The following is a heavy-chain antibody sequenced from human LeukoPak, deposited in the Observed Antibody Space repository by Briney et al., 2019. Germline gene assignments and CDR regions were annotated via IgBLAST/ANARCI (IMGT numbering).Heavy chain of an antibody. CDR1: GVSISSSNSY. J-gene: IGHJ4*02. Sequence: SETLSLTCTVSGVSISSSNSYWGWIRQPPGKGLDWIGSIYYSGNTYYNASLKSQVSISIDTSKNQFSLRLTSVTAADTAVYYCARQTGSGLFILPGGQGTLVTVSS. CDR3: ARQTGSGLFILP. V-gene: IGHV4-39*01. D-gene: IGHD3/OR15-3a*01. CDR2: IYYSGNT.